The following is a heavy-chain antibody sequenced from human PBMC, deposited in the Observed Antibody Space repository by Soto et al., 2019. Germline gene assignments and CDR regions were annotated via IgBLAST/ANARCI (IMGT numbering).Heavy chain of an antibody. CDR2: IRNSGGST. D-gene: IGHD2-15*01. V-gene: IGHV3-23*01. CDR1: GFTFSNYA. Sequence: EVQLLESGGGLAQPGGSLRLSCVVSGFTFSNYAMSWVRQAPGKGLEWVSGIRNSGGSTYYADSVKGRFTISRDNSKNTLYLQMSSLGAEDTAIYYCAKGDRGYCSGGSCYLGDYWGQGALVTVSS. J-gene: IGHJ4*02. CDR3: AKGDRGYCSGGSCYLGDY.